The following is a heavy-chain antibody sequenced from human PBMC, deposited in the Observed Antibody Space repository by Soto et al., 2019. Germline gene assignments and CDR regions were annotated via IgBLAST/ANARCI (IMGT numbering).Heavy chain of an antibody. CDR3: ASYYYDSSGYPVFDY. CDR1: GYTFTSYC. D-gene: IGHD3-22*01. Sequence: ASVKVSCKSSGYTFTSYCISWARQAPGQGLEWIGWISAYNGNTNYAQKFQERVTITTDMSTSTAYMELSSLRSEDTAVYYCASYYYDSSGYPVFDYWGQGTLVTVSS. J-gene: IGHJ4*02. CDR2: ISAYNGNT. V-gene: IGHV1-18*01.